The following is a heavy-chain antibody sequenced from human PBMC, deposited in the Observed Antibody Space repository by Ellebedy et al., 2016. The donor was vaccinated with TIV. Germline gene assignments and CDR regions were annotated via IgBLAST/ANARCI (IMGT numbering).Heavy chain of an antibody. CDR2: IWHDGTNK. CDR3: LGVGRISGTYGEHDFDF. CDR1: GFTFTNYG. Sequence: GGSLRLSXAASGFTFTNYGMHWVRQAPGKGLEWVASIWHDGTNKHYTDSVKGRSTISRDNSKNTLYLQMDSLRAEDTAVYYCLGVGRISGTYGEHDFDFWGQGTMVTAST. D-gene: IGHD6-19*01. V-gene: IGHV3-30*02. J-gene: IGHJ3*01.